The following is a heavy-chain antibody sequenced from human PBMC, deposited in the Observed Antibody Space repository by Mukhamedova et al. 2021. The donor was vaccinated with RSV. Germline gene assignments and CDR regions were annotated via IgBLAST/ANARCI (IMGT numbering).Heavy chain of an antibody. J-gene: IGHJ4*01. Sequence: VRQGPGQGLEWIAVISFDGNNIQYEDSVKGRFTISRDNSKNTLYLDMSRLTSEDTGVYYCARARTTGDLWGQGTLVTVSS. D-gene: IGHD1-1*01. CDR2: ISFDGNNI. V-gene: IGHV3-30*15. CDR3: ARARTTGDL.